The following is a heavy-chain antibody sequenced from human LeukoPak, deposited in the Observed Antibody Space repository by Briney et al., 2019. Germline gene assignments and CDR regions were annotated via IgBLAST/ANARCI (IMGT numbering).Heavy chain of an antibody. D-gene: IGHD3-10*01. Sequence: PSETLSLTCTVSGGSISTYYWNWIRQPPGKGLEWIGNIYYSGSTNYNPSLRSRVTISLDTSRNQFSLKLNSVTAADTAVYYCAKSNGYGLVDIWGQGTMVTVSS. CDR3: AKSNGYGLVDI. CDR2: IYYSGST. J-gene: IGHJ3*02. CDR1: GGSISTYY. V-gene: IGHV4-59*12.